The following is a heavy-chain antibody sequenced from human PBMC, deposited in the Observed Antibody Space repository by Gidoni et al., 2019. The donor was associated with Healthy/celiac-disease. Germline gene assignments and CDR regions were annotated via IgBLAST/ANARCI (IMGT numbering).Heavy chain of an antibody. CDR2: ISYDGSNK. J-gene: IGHJ3*02. CDR1: GFPFSSYG. D-gene: IGHD3-10*01. CDR3: AKDPYYYGSGSYSGAFDI. V-gene: IGHV3-30*18. Sequence: QVQLVESGGGVVQPGRYLRLSCDASGFPFSSYGMHWVRQAPGKGLEWVAVISYDGSNKYYADSVKGRFTISRDNSKNTLYLQMNSLRAEDTAVYYCAKDPYYYGSGSYSGAFDIWGQGTMVTVSS.